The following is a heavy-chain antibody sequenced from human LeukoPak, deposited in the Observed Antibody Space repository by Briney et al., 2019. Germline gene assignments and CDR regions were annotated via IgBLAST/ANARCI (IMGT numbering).Heavy chain of an antibody. CDR2: IFHTGHT. J-gene: IGHJ4*02. Sequence: SQTLPLTCAVSGGSISSGDYPWSWIRQPPGKGLEWIGYIFHTGHTSYNPSLKSRVTISVDMSKNRLSLKLSSVTAADTAVYYCARGFYGSGSQFDYWGQGTLVTVSS. D-gene: IGHD3-10*01. CDR1: GGSISSGDYP. CDR3: ARGFYGSGSQFDY. V-gene: IGHV4-30-2*01.